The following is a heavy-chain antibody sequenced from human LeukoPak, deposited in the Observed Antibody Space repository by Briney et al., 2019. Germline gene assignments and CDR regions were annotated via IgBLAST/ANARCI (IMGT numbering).Heavy chain of an antibody. J-gene: IGHJ4*02. V-gene: IGHV4-39*07. CDR3: ARVATTVRTFGY. CDR2: IYYSGST. D-gene: IGHD4-17*01. Sequence: SETLSLTCTVSGGSISSSSYYWGWIRQPPGKGLEWIGSIYYSGSTYYNPSLKSRVTISVDTSKNQFSLKLSSVTAADTAVYYCARVATTVRTFGYWGQGTLVTVSS. CDR1: GGSISSSSYY.